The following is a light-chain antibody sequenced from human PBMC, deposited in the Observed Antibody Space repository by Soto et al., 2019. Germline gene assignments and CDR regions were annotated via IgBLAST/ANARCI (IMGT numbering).Light chain of an antibody. CDR1: SSDVGSNNY. CDR3: SSYTSSSTLSTYV. CDR2: DVS. Sequence: QSVLTRPASGSGSPVQSITISCTGISSDVGSNNYVSWYQHHPGKALKLMIYDVSNRPSGVSNRFSGSKSGHTAPLIISGLQAEDEADYYCSSYTSSSTLSTYVFGTGTRSPS. V-gene: IGLV2-14*03. J-gene: IGLJ1*01.